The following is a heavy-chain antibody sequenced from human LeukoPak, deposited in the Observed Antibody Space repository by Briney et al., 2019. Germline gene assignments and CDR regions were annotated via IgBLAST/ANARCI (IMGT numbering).Heavy chain of an antibody. Sequence: GGPLRLSCTASGFTFGDYAMSWFRQAPGKGLEGVGFIRSKAYGGTTEYAASVKGRFTISRDDSKSIAYLQMNSLKTEDTAVYYCTRGSQYSYGHFDYWGQGTLVTVSS. V-gene: IGHV3-49*03. J-gene: IGHJ4*02. CDR2: IRSKAYGGTT. CDR3: TRGSQYSYGHFDY. CDR1: GFTFGDYA. D-gene: IGHD5-18*01.